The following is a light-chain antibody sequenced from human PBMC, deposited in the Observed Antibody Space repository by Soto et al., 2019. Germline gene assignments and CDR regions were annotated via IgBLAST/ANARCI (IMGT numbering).Light chain of an antibody. V-gene: IGKV1-33*01. CDR1: QDITNY. CDR3: QQYDTLRVT. J-gene: IGKJ3*01. Sequence: DIQMTQSPSSLSASVGDIVPITCQASQDITNYLNWYQQKPGKAPNLLIYDASNLETGVPSRFGGSGSWTSFTFTMSCLQPEDIATYYCQQYDTLRVTFGPGNKVDIK. CDR2: DAS.